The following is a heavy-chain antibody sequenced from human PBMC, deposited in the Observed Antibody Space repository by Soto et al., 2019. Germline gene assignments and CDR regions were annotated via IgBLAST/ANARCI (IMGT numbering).Heavy chain of an antibody. J-gene: IGHJ6*02. D-gene: IGHD3-9*01. V-gene: IGHV1-69*01. CDR2: IIPIFGTA. CDR1: GGTFSSYA. Sequence: QVQLVQSGAEVKKPGSSVKVSCKASGGTFSSYAISWVRQAPGQGLEWMGGIIPIFGTANYAQKFQGRVTITADESTSTAYMELSNLRSEDTAVYYCARNRLVIGLDRYGMDVWGQGTTVTVSS. CDR3: ARNRLVIGLDRYGMDV.